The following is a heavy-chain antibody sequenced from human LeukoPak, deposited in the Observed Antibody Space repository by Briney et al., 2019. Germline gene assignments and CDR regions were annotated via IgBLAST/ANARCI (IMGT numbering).Heavy chain of an antibody. D-gene: IGHD1-14*01. J-gene: IGHJ4*02. CDR2: VDHSGNT. Sequence: SETLSLTCTVSGGSINNFFWNWVRQSPGKGLEWIGYVDHSGNTKYNPSLWGRVTMFVDTSNNQFSLRLTSLTAADTAVYYCAREATTGGPFDYWGQGTLVTVSS. V-gene: IGHV4-59*01. CDR1: GGSINNFF. CDR3: AREATTGGPFDY.